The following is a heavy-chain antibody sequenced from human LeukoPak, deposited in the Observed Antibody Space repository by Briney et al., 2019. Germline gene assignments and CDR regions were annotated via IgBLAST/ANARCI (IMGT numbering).Heavy chain of an antibody. D-gene: IGHD3-16*01. CDR1: GFIFSTYG. V-gene: IGHV3-33*01. CDR2: IWYDGSNK. Sequence: GGSLRLSCAASGFIFSTYGMHWVRQAPGKGLEWVAVIWYDGSNKNYADSVKGRFTISRDSSKNTLYLQMNSLRAEDTAVYYCATNSYTGSSKNTFNFWGQGTLVTVSS. J-gene: IGHJ4*02. CDR3: ATNSYTGSSKNTFNF.